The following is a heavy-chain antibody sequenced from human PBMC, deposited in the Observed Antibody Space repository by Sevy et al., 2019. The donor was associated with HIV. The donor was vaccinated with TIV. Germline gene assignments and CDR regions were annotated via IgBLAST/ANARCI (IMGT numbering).Heavy chain of an antibody. D-gene: IGHD6-6*01. J-gene: IGHJ4*02. Sequence: GGSLRLSCTASGLTFRTFWMSWVRQAPGKGLEWVAHIKQDGTEKYHVDSVKGRFTIARDNANNSLNLLMNSLRADDTAVYYCARYIGGRPRGYYFDSWGQGTLVTVSS. CDR2: IKQDGTEK. V-gene: IGHV3-7*01. CDR1: GLTFRTFW. CDR3: ARYIGGRPRGYYFDS.